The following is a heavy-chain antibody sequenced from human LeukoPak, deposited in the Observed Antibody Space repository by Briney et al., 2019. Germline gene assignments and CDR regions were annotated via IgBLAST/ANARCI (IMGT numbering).Heavy chain of an antibody. Sequence: ASVKVSCKASGYTFTTYAMHWVRQAPGQRLEWMGWINAGNGNTKYSQKFQARVTITRDTSASTAYMELRSLRSDDTAVYYCARGSSSSWYYGDYWGQGTLVTVSS. CDR2: INAGNGNT. V-gene: IGHV1-3*01. CDR3: ARGSSSSWYYGDY. CDR1: GYTFTTYA. D-gene: IGHD6-13*01. J-gene: IGHJ4*02.